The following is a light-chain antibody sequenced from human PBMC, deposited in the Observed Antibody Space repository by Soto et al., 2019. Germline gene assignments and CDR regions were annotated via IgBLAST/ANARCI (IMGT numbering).Light chain of an antibody. V-gene: IGKV3-11*01. Sequence: EIVLTQSPATLSLSPGDRATLSCRASQSVSSYLAWYQHKPGQAPRLLIYDASNSATGIPARFSGSGSGTAVSLTIISLEPEDFAVYYCQQRGSWPPITFGQGTQLEIK. CDR1: QSVSSY. J-gene: IGKJ5*01. CDR2: DAS. CDR3: QQRGSWPPIT.